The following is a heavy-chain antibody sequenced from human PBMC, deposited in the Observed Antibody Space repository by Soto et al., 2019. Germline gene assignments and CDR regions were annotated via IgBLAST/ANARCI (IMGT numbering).Heavy chain of an antibody. Sequence: ASLKVSCKASGYTFTAYYMHWVRQAPGQGLEWMGWINPNSGGTNYAQKLQGWVTMTRDTSISTAYMELSRLRSDDTAVYYCARELLVPAAISFYYYGMDVWGQGTTVPVSS. CDR3: ARELLVPAAISFYYYGMDV. CDR1: GYTFTAYY. J-gene: IGHJ6*02. V-gene: IGHV1-2*04. CDR2: INPNSGGT. D-gene: IGHD2-2*01.